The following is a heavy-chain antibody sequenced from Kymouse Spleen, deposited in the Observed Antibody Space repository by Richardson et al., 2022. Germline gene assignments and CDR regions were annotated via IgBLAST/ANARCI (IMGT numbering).Heavy chain of an antibody. Sequence: QVQLQQWGAGLLKPSETLSLTCAVYGGSFSGYYWSWIRQPPGKGLEWIGEINHSGSTNYNPSLKSRVTISVDTSKNQFSLKLSSVTAADTAVYYCARGRGWYGYYYGMDVWGQGTTVTVSS. CDR1: GGSFSGYY. D-gene: IGHD6-19*01. J-gene: IGHJ6*02. CDR3: ARGRGWYGYYYGMDV. V-gene: IGHV4-34*01. CDR2: INHSGST.